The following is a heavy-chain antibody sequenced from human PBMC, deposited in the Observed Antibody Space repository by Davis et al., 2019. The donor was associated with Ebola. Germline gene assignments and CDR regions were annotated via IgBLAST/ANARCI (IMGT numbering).Heavy chain of an antibody. J-gene: IGHJ4*02. Sequence: GESLKISCTTSGFTFSTYALSWVRQAPGKGLEWVSRIGNKDNTHIIEYAASVKGRFTISRDDSKSIAYLQMNSLKTEDTAVYYCTSVNAAAGTDYWGQGTLVTVSS. D-gene: IGHD6-13*01. V-gene: IGHV3-49*04. CDR3: TSVNAAAGTDY. CDR1: GFTFSTYA. CDR2: IGNKDNTHII.